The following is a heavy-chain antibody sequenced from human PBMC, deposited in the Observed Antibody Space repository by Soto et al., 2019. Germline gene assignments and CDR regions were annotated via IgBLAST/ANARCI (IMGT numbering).Heavy chain of an antibody. D-gene: IGHD3-16*02. CDR2: IKEDGSEK. J-gene: IGHJ4*02. V-gene: IGHV3-7*01. CDR1: GFTFSRYW. Sequence: EVHLVESGGGLVQPGGSLRLSCAASGFTFSRYWMSWVRQAPGKGLEWVANIKEDGSEKKNVDSVKGRFTISRDNAKNSLYLQMNRPGAGDTAFYYFAGAYFDFLWGSYRFDYWGQGALVTVSS. CDR3: AGAYFDFLWGSYRFDY.